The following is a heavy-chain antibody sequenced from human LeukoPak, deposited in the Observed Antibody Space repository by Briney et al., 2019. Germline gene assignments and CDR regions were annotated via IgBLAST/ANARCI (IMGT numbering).Heavy chain of an antibody. V-gene: IGHV4-4*02. CDR1: GGSISSNNW. CDR2: IYHSGST. J-gene: IGHJ4*02. D-gene: IGHD5-18*01. Sequence: PSVTLSLTCAVSGGSISSNNWWSWVRQPPGKGLEWIGEIYHSGSTNYNPSLKSRVTISVDKSKNLFSLKLSSVTAADSAVYYCARGYSYGFPLDYSGQGTLVTVSS. CDR3: ARGYSYGFPLDY.